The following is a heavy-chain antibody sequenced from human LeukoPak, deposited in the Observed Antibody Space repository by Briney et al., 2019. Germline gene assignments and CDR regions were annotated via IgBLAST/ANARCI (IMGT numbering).Heavy chain of an antibody. J-gene: IGHJ6*02. V-gene: IGHV3-23*01. CDR3: AKDRTYDSSFWYYYYGMDV. D-gene: IGHD3-22*01. CDR1: GFTFSSYA. Sequence: PGGPLRLSCAASGFTFSSYAMSWVRQAPGKGLEWVSAISGSGGSTYYADSVKGRFTISRDNSKNTLYLQMNSLRAEDTAVYYCAKDRTYDSSFWYYYYGMDVWGQGTTVTVSS. CDR2: ISGSGGST.